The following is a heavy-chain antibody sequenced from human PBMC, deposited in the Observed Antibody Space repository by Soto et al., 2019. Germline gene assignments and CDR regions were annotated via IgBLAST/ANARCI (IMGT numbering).Heavy chain of an antibody. D-gene: IGHD3-22*01. CDR3: ARSYSYGSYWYFDD. Sequence: PSVKVSCKDSGYTSSTYGVSWVRQAPEQGLEWMGWITVSNGNTNYIDNLQGRVTMTTDTSTSTAYMELWRLRSDDTAVYYCARSYSYGSYWYFDDWGQGTLVTSPQ. V-gene: IGHV1-18*04. CDR2: ITVSNGNT. J-gene: IGHJ4*02. CDR1: GYTSSTYG.